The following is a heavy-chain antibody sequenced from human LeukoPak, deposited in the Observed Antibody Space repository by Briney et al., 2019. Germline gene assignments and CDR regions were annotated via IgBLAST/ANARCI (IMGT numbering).Heavy chain of an antibody. D-gene: IGHD1-7*01. CDR1: GGTFSSYA. Sequence: SVNVSCKASGGTFSSYAISWVRQAPGQGLEGMGGIIPIFGTANYAQKFQGRVTITADKSTSTAYMELSSLRSEDTAVYYCARDPTGTRGWFDPWGQGTLVTVSS. V-gene: IGHV1-69*06. J-gene: IGHJ5*02. CDR2: IIPIFGTA. CDR3: ARDPTGTRGWFDP.